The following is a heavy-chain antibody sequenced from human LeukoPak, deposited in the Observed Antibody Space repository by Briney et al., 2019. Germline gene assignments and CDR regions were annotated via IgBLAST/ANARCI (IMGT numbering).Heavy chain of an antibody. CDR3: ARDIDSIAAPWGPYYFDY. V-gene: IGHV1-69*04. J-gene: IGHJ4*02. Sequence: ASVKVSCKASGGTFSSYAISWVRQAPGQGLEWMGRIIPILGTANYAQKFQGRVTITADKSTSTAYMELSSLRSEDTAVYYCARDIDSIAAPWGPYYFDYWGQGTLVTVSS. CDR2: IIPILGTA. CDR1: GGTFSSYA. D-gene: IGHD6-6*01.